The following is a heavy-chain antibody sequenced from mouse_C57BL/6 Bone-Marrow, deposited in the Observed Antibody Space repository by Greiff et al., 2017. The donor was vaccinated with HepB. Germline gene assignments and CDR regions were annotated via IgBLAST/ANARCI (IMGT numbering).Heavy chain of an antibody. CDR3: ARGWLLRDYAMDY. CDR1: GYTFTSYW. Sequence: QVQLQQPGAELVKPGASVKMSCKASGYTFTSYWITWVKQRPGQGLEWIGDIYPGSGSTNYNEKFKSKATLTVDTSSSTAYMQLSSLTSEDSAVYYCARGWLLRDYAMDYWGQGTSVTVSS. D-gene: IGHD2-3*01. J-gene: IGHJ4*01. V-gene: IGHV1-55*01. CDR2: IYPGSGST.